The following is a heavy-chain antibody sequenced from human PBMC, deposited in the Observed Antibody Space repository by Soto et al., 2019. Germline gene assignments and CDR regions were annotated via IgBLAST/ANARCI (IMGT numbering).Heavy chain of an antibody. D-gene: IGHD3-16*01. CDR1: GGSVSSGSYY. Sequence: QVQLQESGPGLVKPSETLSLTCTVSGGSVSSGSYYWSWIRQPPGKGLEWIGYIYYSGSTNYNPSLKSRVTISVDTAKNQFSLKLSSVTAADTAVYYCASSGEWLQSLYCYYGMDVWGQGTTVTVSS. V-gene: IGHV4-61*01. J-gene: IGHJ6*02. CDR3: ASSGEWLQSLYCYYGMDV. CDR2: IYYSGST.